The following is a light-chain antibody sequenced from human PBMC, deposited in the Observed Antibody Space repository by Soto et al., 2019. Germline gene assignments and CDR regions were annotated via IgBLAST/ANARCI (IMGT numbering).Light chain of an antibody. CDR3: FSSTSSGTYV. CDR2: EVS. J-gene: IGLJ1*01. CDR1: SSDVGNYKY. Sequence: QSALTQPASVSGSPGQSITISCTGTSSDVGNYKYVSWYQQHPGKAPKLMIYEVSNRPSGVSNRFSGSKSGNTASLTISGLQAEDETDYYCFSSTSSGTYVFGTGTNVTVL. V-gene: IGLV2-14*01.